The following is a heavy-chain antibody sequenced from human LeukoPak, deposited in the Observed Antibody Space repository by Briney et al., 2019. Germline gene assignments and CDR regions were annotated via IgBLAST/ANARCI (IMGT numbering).Heavy chain of an antibody. D-gene: IGHD3-10*01. V-gene: IGHV1-8*02. Sequence: ASVKVSCKASGYTFTGYYMHWVRQATGQGLEWMGWMNPNSGNTGYAQKFQGRVTMTRNTSISTAYMELSSLRSEDTAVYYCARLLMVRGVFYYYYYMDVWGKGTTVTISS. CDR1: GYTFTGYY. CDR2: MNPNSGNT. CDR3: ARLLMVRGVFYYYYYMDV. J-gene: IGHJ6*03.